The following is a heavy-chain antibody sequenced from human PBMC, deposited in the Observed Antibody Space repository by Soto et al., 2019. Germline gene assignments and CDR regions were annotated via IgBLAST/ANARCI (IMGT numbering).Heavy chain of an antibody. D-gene: IGHD2-15*01. Sequence: GGSLRLSCAASGFTFSSYCMHWVRQAPGKGLEWVAVISYDGSNKYYADSVKGRFTISRDNSKNTLYLQMNSLRAEDTAVYYCAKDLGYCSGGSCYSFDYWGQGTLVTVSS. CDR2: ISYDGSNK. CDR3: AKDLGYCSGGSCYSFDY. J-gene: IGHJ4*02. V-gene: IGHV3-30*18. CDR1: GFTFSSYC.